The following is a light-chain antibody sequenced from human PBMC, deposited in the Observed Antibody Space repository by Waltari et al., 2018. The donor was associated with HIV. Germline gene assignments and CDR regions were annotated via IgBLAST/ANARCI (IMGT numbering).Light chain of an antibody. Sequence: QSALTQPPSASGSPGQSVTISCTGTRSDVGAYNFVSWYQQRPGEAPKLMIYEVTKRPSGVPARFSGSKSDNTASLTVSGLQAEDEADYYCSSYAGSATLAFGGGTKLTVL. V-gene: IGLV2-8*01. CDR3: SSYAGSATLA. J-gene: IGLJ2*01. CDR2: EVT. CDR1: RSDVGAYNF.